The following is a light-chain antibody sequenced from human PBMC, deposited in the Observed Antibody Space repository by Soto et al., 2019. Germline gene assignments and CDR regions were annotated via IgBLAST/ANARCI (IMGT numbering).Light chain of an antibody. J-gene: IGKJ1*01. CDR3: MQALQAPLT. V-gene: IGKV2-28*01. Sequence: DIVMTQSPLSLPVTHVDPASISFRSSQILLNSNGYNYLDWYLQKPGQSPQLLIYLGSSRASGVPDRFSGSGSGTDFTLTISRVEAEDVGFYYCMQALQAPLTFGQGTKVDIK. CDR1: QILLNSNGYNY. CDR2: LGS.